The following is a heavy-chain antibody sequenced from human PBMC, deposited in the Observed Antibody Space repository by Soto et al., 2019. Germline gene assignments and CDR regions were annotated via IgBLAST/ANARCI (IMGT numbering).Heavy chain of an antibody. Sequence: SETLSLTCTVSGDSISSSSYNWGWIRQPPGKGLEWIGTIHSGGSTYYSPSLKSRVTISVNTSKNQFSLKLSSVTAADTAMYYCARSDYGGNYDYGGRGTLVTVSS. D-gene: IGHD4-17*01. J-gene: IGHJ4*02. CDR2: IHSGGST. V-gene: IGHV4-39*01. CDR1: GDSISSSSYN. CDR3: ARSDYGGNYDY.